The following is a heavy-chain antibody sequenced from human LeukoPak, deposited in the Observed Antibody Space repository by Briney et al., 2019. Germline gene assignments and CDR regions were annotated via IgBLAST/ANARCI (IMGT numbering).Heavy chain of an antibody. CDR3: ARVASYYYDSSRYSDY. Sequence: GGSLRLSCAASGFTFSSYSVNWVRQAPGKGLEWVSSISSSSSYIYYADSVKGRFTISRDNAKNSLYLQMNSLRAEDTAVYYCARVASYYYDSSRYSDYWGQGTLVTVSS. V-gene: IGHV3-21*01. CDR2: ISSSSSYI. J-gene: IGHJ4*02. D-gene: IGHD3-22*01. CDR1: GFTFSSYS.